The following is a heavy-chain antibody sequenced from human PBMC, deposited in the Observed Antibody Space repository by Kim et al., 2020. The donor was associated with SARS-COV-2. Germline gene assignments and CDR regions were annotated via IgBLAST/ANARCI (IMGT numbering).Heavy chain of an antibody. CDR2: IKSKTDGGTT. V-gene: IGHV3-15*01. Sequence: GGSLRLSCAASGFTFSNAWMSWVRQAPGKGLEWVGRIKSKTDGGTTDYAAPVKGRFTISRDDSKNTLYLQMNSLKTEDTAVYYCTTVSGGGTRSYFDYWGQGTLVTVSS. J-gene: IGHJ4*02. CDR1: GFTFSNAW. D-gene: IGHD2-15*01. CDR3: TTVSGGGTRSYFDY.